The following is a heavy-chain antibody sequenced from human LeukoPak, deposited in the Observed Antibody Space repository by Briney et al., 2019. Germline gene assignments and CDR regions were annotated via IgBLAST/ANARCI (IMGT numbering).Heavy chain of an antibody. CDR2: IIPIFGTA. Sequence: SVKVSCKASGYTFSSCAINWVRQAPGQGLEWMGGIIPIFGTANYAQKFQGRVTITADESTSTAYMELSSLRSEDTAVYYCARAAAGPNFDYWGQGTLVTVSS. CDR3: ARAAAGPNFDY. J-gene: IGHJ4*02. V-gene: IGHV1-69*13. D-gene: IGHD6-13*01. CDR1: GYTFSSCA.